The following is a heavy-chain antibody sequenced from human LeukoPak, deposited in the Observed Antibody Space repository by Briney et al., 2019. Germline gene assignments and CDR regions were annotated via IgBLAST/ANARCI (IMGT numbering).Heavy chain of an antibody. J-gene: IGHJ6*03. CDR1: GFTVSSNY. Sequence: GGSLRLSCAASGFTVSSNYMSWVRQAPGKGLEWVSVIYSGGSTYYADSVKGRITISRDNSKNTLYLQMNSLRAEDTAVYYCARGQGLELWLPYYYVDVWGKGTTVTVSS. D-gene: IGHD5-18*01. CDR2: IYSGGST. V-gene: IGHV3-53*01. CDR3: ARGQGLELWLPYYYVDV.